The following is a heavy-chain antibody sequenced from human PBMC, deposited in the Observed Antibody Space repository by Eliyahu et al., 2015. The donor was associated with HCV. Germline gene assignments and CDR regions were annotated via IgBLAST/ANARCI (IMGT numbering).Heavy chain of an antibody. J-gene: IGHJ4*02. D-gene: IGHD3-10*01. V-gene: IGHV3-9*01. Sequence: EVQLVESGGGLVQPGRSLRLSCAASGFTFDDYAMHWVRQAPGKGLGWVSGISWNSGSIGYADSVKGRFTISRDNAKNSLYLQMNSLRAEDTALYYCAKAVAYYYGSGSFWFDYWGQGTLVTVSS. CDR1: GFTFDDYA. CDR3: AKAVAYYYGSGSFWFDY. CDR2: ISWNSGSI.